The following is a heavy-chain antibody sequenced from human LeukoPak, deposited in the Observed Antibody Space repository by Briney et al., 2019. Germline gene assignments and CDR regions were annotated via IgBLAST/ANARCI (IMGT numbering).Heavy chain of an antibody. Sequence: PGGSLRLSCVASGFTFSGYWMSWVRQAPGKGLEWVANIKEDGSEKYSVDSVKGRFTISRDNAMNTLYLQMNSLRGEDTAVYYCARGDIRLPRSTPDCWGQGTLVTVSS. J-gene: IGHJ4*02. CDR2: IKEDGSEK. CDR3: ARGDIRLPRSTPDC. V-gene: IGHV3-7*04. CDR1: GFTFSGYW. D-gene: IGHD2-21*02.